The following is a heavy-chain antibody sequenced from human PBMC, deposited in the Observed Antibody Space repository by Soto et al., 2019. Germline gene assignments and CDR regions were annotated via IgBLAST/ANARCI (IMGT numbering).Heavy chain of an antibody. V-gene: IGHV1-3*01. CDR3: ARGGHYYDSSGYYRVFDY. J-gene: IGHJ4*02. CDR1: GYTFTSYA. Sequence: ASVKVSCKASGYTFTSYAMHWVRQAPGQRLEWMGWINAGNGNTKYSQKFQGRVTMTRDTSTSTAYMELSSLRSEDTAVYYCARGGHYYDSSGYYRVFDYWGQGTLVTVSS. D-gene: IGHD3-22*01. CDR2: INAGNGNT.